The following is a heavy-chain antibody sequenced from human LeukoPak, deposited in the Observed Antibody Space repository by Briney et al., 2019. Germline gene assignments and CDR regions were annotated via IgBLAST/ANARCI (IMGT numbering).Heavy chain of an antibody. D-gene: IGHD3-9*01. CDR1: GGSFSGYY. CDR2: INHSGST. CDR3: AGGGYYDILTGTLYYFDY. V-gene: IGHV4-34*01. J-gene: IGHJ4*02. Sequence: PSETLSLTCAVYGGSFSGYYWSWIRQPPGKGLEWIGEINHSGSTNYNPSLKSRVTISVDTSKNQFSLKLSSVTAADTAVYYCAGGGYYDILTGTLYYFDYWGQGTLVTVSS.